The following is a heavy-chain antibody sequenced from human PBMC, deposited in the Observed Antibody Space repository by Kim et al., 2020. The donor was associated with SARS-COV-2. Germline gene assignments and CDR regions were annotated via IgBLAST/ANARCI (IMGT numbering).Heavy chain of an antibody. CDR1: GFTFRSHA. CDR3: AKRYCSGGTCYSIDY. CDR2: ISGSGGTT. D-gene: IGHD2-15*01. V-gene: IGHV3-23*01. Sequence: GGSLRLSCAASGFTFRSHAMNWVRQAPGKGLEWVSGISGSGGTTNSADSVKGRFTISRDNCKNTLYLQMNSLRAEDTAVYYCAKRYCSGGTCYSIDYWCQGTLLTVSS. J-gene: IGHJ4*02.